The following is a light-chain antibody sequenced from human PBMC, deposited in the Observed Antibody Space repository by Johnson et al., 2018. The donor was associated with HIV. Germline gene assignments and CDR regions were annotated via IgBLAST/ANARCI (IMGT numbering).Light chain of an antibody. V-gene: IGLV1-51*02. Sequence: SVLTQPPSVSAAPGQKVTISCSGSSSNIGRNYVSWYQQLPGTAPKLLIYENNKRPSGIPDRFSGSKSGMSATRGITRLQTGDEADYYCGTWDSSLSAGVFGTGTKFTVL. CDR1: SSNIGRNY. CDR2: ENN. CDR3: GTWDSSLSAGV. J-gene: IGLJ1*01.